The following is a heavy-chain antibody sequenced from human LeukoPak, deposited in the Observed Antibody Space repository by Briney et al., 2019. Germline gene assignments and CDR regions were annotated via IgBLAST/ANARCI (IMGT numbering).Heavy chain of an antibody. CDR3: ARDGPVVNDY. Sequence: ASVTVSCTASGYTFTSYAMHLVRQAPGQRLEWMGWINAGNGNTKYSQKFQGRVTITRDTSASTAYMELSSLRSEDTAVYYCARDGPVVNDYWGQGTLVTVSS. CDR1: GYTFTSYA. V-gene: IGHV1-3*01. D-gene: IGHD2-15*01. CDR2: INAGNGNT. J-gene: IGHJ4*02.